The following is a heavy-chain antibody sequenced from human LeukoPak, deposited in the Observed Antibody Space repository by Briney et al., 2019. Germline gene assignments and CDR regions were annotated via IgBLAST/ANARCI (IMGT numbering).Heavy chain of an antibody. CDR3: ANAPGLGYCSGGSCYPYYYYGMDV. D-gene: IGHD2-15*01. V-gene: IGHV3-23*01. Sequence: GGSLRLSCAASGFTFSSYAMSWVRQAPGKGLEWVSAISGSGGSTHYADSVKGRFTISRDNSKNTLYLQMNSLRAEDTAVYYCANAPGLGYCSGGSCYPYYYYGMDVWGQGTTVTVSS. CDR2: ISGSGGST. CDR1: GFTFSSYA. J-gene: IGHJ6*02.